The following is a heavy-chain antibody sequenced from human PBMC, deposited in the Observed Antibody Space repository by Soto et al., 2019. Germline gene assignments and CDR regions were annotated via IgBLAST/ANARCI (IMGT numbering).Heavy chain of an antibody. Sequence: QVQLVQSGAEVKKPGSSVKVSCKASGGTFSSYAISWVRQAPGQGLEWMGGIIPIFGTANYAQKFQGRVTIPADEATSTAYMELSSLRSEDTAVYYCARDYGDYGGGAFDIWGQGTMVTVSS. CDR3: ARDYGDYGGGAFDI. CDR1: GGTFSSYA. J-gene: IGHJ3*02. CDR2: IIPIFGTA. V-gene: IGHV1-69*01. D-gene: IGHD4-17*01.